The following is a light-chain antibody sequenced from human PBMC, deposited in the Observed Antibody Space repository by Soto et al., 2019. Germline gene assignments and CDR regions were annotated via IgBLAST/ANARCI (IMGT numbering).Light chain of an antibody. J-gene: IGKJ5*01. CDR1: QSVSSSY. Sequence: EIVLTQSPGTLSLSPGERATLSCRASQSVSSSYLAWYQQKPGQAPRLLIYDASNRATGIPARFSGSGSGTDFTLTISSLEPEDFAVYYCQQRSNWPITVGQGTRLEI. CDR3: QQRSNWPIT. CDR2: DAS. V-gene: IGKV3D-20*02.